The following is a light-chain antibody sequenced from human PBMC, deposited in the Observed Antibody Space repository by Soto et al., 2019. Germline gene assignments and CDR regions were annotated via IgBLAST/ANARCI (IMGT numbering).Light chain of an antibody. CDR1: QGISSW. CDR2: AAS. J-gene: IGKJ4*01. V-gene: IGKV1-12*01. Sequence: DIQMTQSPSSVSASVGDRVTITCRASQGISSWLAWYQQKPGKAPKLLIYAASSLQSWVPSRFQGSGSGPDFTPTLSSLQPEDFATFHFQQANSFPLIFVGRTQVELK. CDR3: QQANSFPLI.